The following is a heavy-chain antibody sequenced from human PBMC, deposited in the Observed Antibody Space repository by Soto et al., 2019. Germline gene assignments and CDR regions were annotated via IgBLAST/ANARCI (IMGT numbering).Heavy chain of an antibody. J-gene: IGHJ6*02. D-gene: IGHD5-18*01. V-gene: IGHV1-69*01. CDR3: AKELDTATANVDA. Sequence: QVQLVQSGAEVKKPGSSVKVSCKASGGTFSSYTINWVRQAPGQGLEWMGGVIPIFGTANYEQKFQGRVTITADASTSTGYMAMSSLRSEDTAVYYCAKELDTATANVDAWGQGTTVTVSS. CDR1: GGTFSSYT. CDR2: VIPIFGTA.